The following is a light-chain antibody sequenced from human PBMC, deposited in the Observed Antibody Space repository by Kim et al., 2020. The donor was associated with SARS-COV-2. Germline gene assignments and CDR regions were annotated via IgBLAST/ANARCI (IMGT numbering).Light chain of an antibody. V-gene: IGLV1-51*01. CDR2: DNN. Sequence: GQKVTFSCSGSSSNIGDNYVSWYQQLPGTAPKLLIYDNNKRPSVIPDRFSGSKSGTSATLGITGLQTGDEADYYCGTWDSSLSAVVFGGGTQLTVL. CDR3: GTWDSSLSAVV. J-gene: IGLJ2*01. CDR1: SSNIGDNY.